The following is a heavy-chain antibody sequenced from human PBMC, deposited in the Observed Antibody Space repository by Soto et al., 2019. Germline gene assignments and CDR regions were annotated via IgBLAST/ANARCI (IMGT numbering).Heavy chain of an antibody. CDR2: FIPIFGTA. Sequence: QVQLVQSGAEVKKPGSSVNVSCKASGGTFSSYAISWVRQAPGQGLEWMGGFIPIFGTATYAQKFQVRVTTTAYNTTITAYMEVRSLRTEDTAEYYCARGRGRGYCYGYAYNWFDPWGQGSLVSVSS. CDR1: GGTFSSYA. J-gene: IGHJ5*02. CDR3: ARGRGRGYCYGYAYNWFDP. V-gene: IGHV1-69*06. D-gene: IGHD5-18*01.